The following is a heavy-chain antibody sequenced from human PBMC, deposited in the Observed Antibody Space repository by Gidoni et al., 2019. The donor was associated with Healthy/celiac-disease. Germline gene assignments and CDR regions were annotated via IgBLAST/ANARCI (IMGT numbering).Heavy chain of an antibody. Sequence: PCKASGYTFTGYYMHWVRQAPGQGLEWMGWINPNSGGTNYAQKFQGWVTMTRDTSISTAYMELSRLRSDDTAVYYCARASIAAAGTVDAFDIWGQGTMVTVSS. CDR3: ARASIAAAGTVDAFDI. CDR1: GYTFTGYY. D-gene: IGHD6-13*01. J-gene: IGHJ3*02. V-gene: IGHV1-2*04. CDR2: INPNSGGT.